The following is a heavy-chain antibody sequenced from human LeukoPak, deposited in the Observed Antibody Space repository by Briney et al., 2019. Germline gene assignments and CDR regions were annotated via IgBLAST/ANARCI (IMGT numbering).Heavy chain of an antibody. CDR1: GGSISSYY. CDR2: IYYSGST. Sequence: SETLSLTCTVSGGSISSYYWSWIRQPPGKGLEWIGYIYYSGSTNYNPSLKSRVTISVDASKSQFSLRLSSVTAADTAVYYCARLTYSNNWYFRGGPGQLFHPWGQGTLV. V-gene: IGHV4-59*12. D-gene: IGHD6-13*01. CDR3: ARLTYSNNWYFRGGPGQLFHP. J-gene: IGHJ5*01.